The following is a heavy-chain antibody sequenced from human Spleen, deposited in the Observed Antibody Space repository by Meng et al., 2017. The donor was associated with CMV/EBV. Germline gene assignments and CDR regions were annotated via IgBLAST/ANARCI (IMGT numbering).Heavy chain of an antibody. CDR3: AKGQYYFDY. CDR1: GFTFSYYW. Sequence: EMQLVESGGGLVQPGGSLRLSCAASGFTFSYYWMHWVRQAPGKGLEWVSVITGSGGSTHYADSVKGRFTISRDNSKNMVYLQMNSLRVEDTAVYYCAKGQYYFDYWGQGTLVTVSS. CDR2: ITGSGGST. J-gene: IGHJ4*02. V-gene: IGHV3-23*04.